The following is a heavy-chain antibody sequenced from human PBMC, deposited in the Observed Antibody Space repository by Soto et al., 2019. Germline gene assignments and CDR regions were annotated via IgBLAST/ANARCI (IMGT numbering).Heavy chain of an antibody. V-gene: IGHV4-31*03. CDR2: IYYSGST. Sequence: NPSETLSLTCTVSGGSISSGGYYWSWIRQHPGKGLEWIGYIYYSGSTYYNPSLKSRVTISVDTSKNQFSLKLSSVTAADTAVYYCAREVGDYVNYYYYGMDVWGQGTTVTVSS. CDR3: AREVGDYVNYYYYGMDV. D-gene: IGHD4-17*01. J-gene: IGHJ6*02. CDR1: GGSISSGGYY.